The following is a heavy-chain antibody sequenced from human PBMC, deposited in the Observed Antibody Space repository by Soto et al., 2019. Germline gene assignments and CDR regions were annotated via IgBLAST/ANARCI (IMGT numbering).Heavy chain of an antibody. CDR1: GFSFSSYA. CDR3: AKDIYGWFDP. Sequence: EVQVLESGGGLVQPGGSLRLSCAASGFSFSSYAMSWVRQPSGRGLECVSVVSGSGDNTYYADSVKGRFTISRDNSKNTVYLQMSSLRVEDTAVYYCAKDIYGWFDPWGPGTRVTVSS. D-gene: IGHD3-10*01. CDR2: VSGSGDNT. J-gene: IGHJ5*02. V-gene: IGHV3-23*01.